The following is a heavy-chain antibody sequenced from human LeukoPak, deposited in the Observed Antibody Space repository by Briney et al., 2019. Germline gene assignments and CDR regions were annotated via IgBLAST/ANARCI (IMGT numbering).Heavy chain of an antibody. Sequence: PGGSLRLSCAASGFTFSSYWMSWVRQAPGKGLEWVANIKQDGSEKYYVDSVKGRFTISRDNAKNSLYLQMNSLRAEDTAVYYCARDPDLAYCSSTSCYEGYGMDVWGQGTTVTVSS. CDR3: ARDPDLAYCSSTSCYEGYGMDV. CDR1: GFTFSSYW. V-gene: IGHV3-7*01. J-gene: IGHJ6*02. D-gene: IGHD2-2*01. CDR2: IKQDGSEK.